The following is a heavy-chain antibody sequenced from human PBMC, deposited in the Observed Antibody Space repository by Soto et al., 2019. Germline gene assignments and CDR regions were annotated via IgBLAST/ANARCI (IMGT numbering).Heavy chain of an antibody. Sequence: PGGSLRLSCAASGFTFSDAWMSWVRQAPGAGLEWVGLIKGKTEGGTIDYAAPVKARFTISRDASKNTLYLQMNSLKTEDTAVYYCTTDPHSTGTKYWGQGTLVTAPQ. J-gene: IGHJ4*02. D-gene: IGHD1-1*01. CDR1: GFTFSDAW. CDR2: IKGKTEGGTI. V-gene: IGHV3-15*01. CDR3: TTDPHSTGTKY.